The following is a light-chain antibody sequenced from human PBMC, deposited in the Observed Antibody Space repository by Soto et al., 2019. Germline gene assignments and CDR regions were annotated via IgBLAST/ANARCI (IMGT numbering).Light chain of an antibody. CDR1: KLGDTY. CDR2: QDS. J-gene: IGLJ2*01. Sequence: SYELNQPPSVSVSPGQTASITCSGDKLGDTYACWYQQKPGQSPVLVIYQDSKRPSGIPERFSGSNSGNTATLTISGTQAMDEADYYCQAWDSSTVVFGGGTKVTVL. V-gene: IGLV3-1*01. CDR3: QAWDSSTVV.